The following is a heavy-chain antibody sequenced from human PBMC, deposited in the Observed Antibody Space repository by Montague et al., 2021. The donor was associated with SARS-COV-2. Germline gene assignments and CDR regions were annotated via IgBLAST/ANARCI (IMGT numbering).Heavy chain of an antibody. Sequence: SETLSLTCTVSGGSISGYYWSWIRQPPGKGLEWIGYIYYSGSTNYNPSLKSRVTISVDTSKNQFSLMLTSVTAADTAVYYCARGRDGYYHRSALFDYWGQGTPVSVSS. V-gene: IGHV4-59*01. D-gene: IGHD3-22*01. CDR2: IYYSGST. CDR1: GGSISGYY. CDR3: ARGRDGYYHRSALFDY. J-gene: IGHJ4*02.